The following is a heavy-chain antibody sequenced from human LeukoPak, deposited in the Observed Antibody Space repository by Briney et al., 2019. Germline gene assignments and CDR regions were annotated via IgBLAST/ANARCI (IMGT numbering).Heavy chain of an antibody. CDR3: AHIGVGDYDYGMDV. Sequence: SVKVSCKASGGTFSSYAISWVRQAPGQGLEWMGRIIPIFGTANYAQKFQGRVTITADKSTSTAYMELSSLRSEDTAVYYCAHIGVGDYDYGMDVWGQGTTVTVSS. J-gene: IGHJ6*02. V-gene: IGHV1-69*06. D-gene: IGHD2-2*01. CDR1: GGTFSSYA. CDR2: IIPIFGTA.